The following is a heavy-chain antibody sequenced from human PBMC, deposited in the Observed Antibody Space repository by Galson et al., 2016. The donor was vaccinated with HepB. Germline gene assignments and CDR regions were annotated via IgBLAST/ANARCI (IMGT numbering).Heavy chain of an antibody. J-gene: IGHJ3*02. CDR3: AKPGTTNAFDI. CDR2: ITGGGGIN. Sequence: SLRLSCAASGFTFTNSWMHWVRQAPGKGLEWVSAITGGGGINYYADSVQGRFTIPRDNSKNPLYLQMNTLRAEDTAVYYCAKPGTTNAFDIWGQGTMVTVSS. V-gene: IGHV3-23*01. CDR1: GFTFTNSW. D-gene: IGHD3-10*01.